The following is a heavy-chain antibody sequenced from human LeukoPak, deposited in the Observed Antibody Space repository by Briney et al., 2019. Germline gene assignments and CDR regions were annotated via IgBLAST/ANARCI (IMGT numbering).Heavy chain of an antibody. CDR2: ISSSSSYI. D-gene: IGHD3-22*01. J-gene: IGHJ4*02. Sequence: GGSLRLSCAASRFTFSSYGMNWVRQAPGKGLEWVSSISSSSSYIYYADSVKGRFTISRDNAKNSLYLQMNSLRAEDTAVYYCARDEDSSGYCDCWGQGTLVTVSS. V-gene: IGHV3-21*01. CDR1: RFTFSSYG. CDR3: ARDEDSSGYCDC.